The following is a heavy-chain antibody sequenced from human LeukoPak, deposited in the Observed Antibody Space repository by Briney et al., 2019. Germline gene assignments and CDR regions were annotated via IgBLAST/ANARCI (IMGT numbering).Heavy chain of an antibody. CDR2: ISSSRYI. CDR1: GFTFSSYS. CDR3: ARGVLRLGELSRFYFDY. V-gene: IGHV3-21*01. Sequence: PGGSLRLSCAASGFTFSSYSMNWVRQAPGKGLEWVSSISSSRYIYYADSVKGRFTISRDNAKNSLYLQMNSLRAEDTAVYYCARGVLRLGELSRFYFDYWGQGTLVTVSS. J-gene: IGHJ4*02. D-gene: IGHD3-16*02.